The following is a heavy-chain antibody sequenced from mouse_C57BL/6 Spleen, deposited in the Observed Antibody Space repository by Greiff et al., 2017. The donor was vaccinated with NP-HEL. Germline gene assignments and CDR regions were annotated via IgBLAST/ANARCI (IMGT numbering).Heavy chain of an antibody. Sequence: EVQLQQSGAELVRPGASVKLSCTASGFNIKADYIPWVKQRPEQGLEWIGWIDPENGDTEYASKFQGKATITADTSSNTAYLQLSSLTSEDTAVYYCTTREIHYYGSSPFAYWGQGTLVTVSA. CDR3: TTREIHYYGSSPFAY. J-gene: IGHJ3*01. V-gene: IGHV14-4*01. CDR1: GFNIKADY. CDR2: IDPENGDT. D-gene: IGHD1-1*01.